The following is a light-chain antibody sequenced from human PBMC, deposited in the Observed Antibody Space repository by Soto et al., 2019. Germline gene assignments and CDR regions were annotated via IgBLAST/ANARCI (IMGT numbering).Light chain of an antibody. J-gene: IGLJ3*02. CDR3: CSYAGSYAWV. V-gene: IGLV2-11*01. CDR2: DVS. CDR1: SSDVGGYNY. Sequence: QSALTQPRSVSGSPGQSVTISCTGTSSDVGGYNYVSWYQQHPGKAPKLMIYDVSKRPSGVPDRFSGSKSGNTASLTISGLQAEDEADDYCCSYAGSYAWVFGGGTKVTV.